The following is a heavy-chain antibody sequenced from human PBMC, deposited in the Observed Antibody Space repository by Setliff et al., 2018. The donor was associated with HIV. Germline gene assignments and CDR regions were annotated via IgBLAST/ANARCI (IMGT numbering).Heavy chain of an antibody. Sequence: SETLSLTCTVSGGSISRISYYWGWIRQPPGKGLEWIGSIYYSGSTYYNPSLKNRVTITVDTSKNQFTLKLSSVTAASTAVYYCARDGVVPAAMDYYGLDVWGQGTTVTVSS. CDR1: GGSISRISYY. D-gene: IGHD2-2*01. J-gene: IGHJ6*02. CDR3: ARDGVVPAAMDYYGLDV. CDR2: IYYSGST. V-gene: IGHV4-39*06.